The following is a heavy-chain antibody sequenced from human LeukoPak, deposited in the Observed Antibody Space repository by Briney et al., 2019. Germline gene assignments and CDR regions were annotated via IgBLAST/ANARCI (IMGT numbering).Heavy chain of an antibody. CDR3: ARGGEWFSAN. V-gene: IGHV4-61*01. CDR2: IYYSGST. CDR1: GGSVSSGSYY. Sequence: SETLSLTCTVSGGSVSSGSYYWSWIRQHPGKGLEWIGYIYYSGSTNYNPSLKSRVTISVDTSKNQFSLKLSSVTAADTAVYYCARGGEWFSANWGQGTLVTVSS. D-gene: IGHD3-3*01. J-gene: IGHJ4*02.